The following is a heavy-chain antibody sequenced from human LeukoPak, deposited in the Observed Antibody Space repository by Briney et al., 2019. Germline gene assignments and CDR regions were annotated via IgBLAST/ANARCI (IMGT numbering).Heavy chain of an antibody. CDR2: IYYSGST. CDR3: ARVQYYYDSRGYKGLGYFDY. CDR1: GGSISSGDYY. Sequence: PSETLSLTCTVSGGSISSGDYYWSWIRQPPGKGLEWIGSIYYSGSTYYNPSLKSRVTISVDTSKNQFSLKLSSVTAADTAVYYCARVQYYYDSRGYKGLGYFDYWGQGTLVTVSS. J-gene: IGHJ4*02. D-gene: IGHD3-22*01. V-gene: IGHV4-30-4*01.